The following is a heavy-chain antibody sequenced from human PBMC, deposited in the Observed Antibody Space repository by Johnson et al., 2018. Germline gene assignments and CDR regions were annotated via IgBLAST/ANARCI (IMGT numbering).Heavy chain of an antibody. CDR2: ISWNSGSI. CDR1: GFTFEYYA. J-gene: IGHJ4*02. V-gene: IGHV3-9*01. CDR3: AKAQFPVRTVTTFDY. Sequence: VQLLESGGGLVQPGRSLRLSCAASGFTFEYYAMPWVRQVPGKGLEWVSGISWNSGSIGYAASVKGRFTISRDNAKNSLSLQMNSLIPEDQALYYCAKAQFPVRTVTTFDYWGQGTLVSVSS. D-gene: IGHD4-17*01.